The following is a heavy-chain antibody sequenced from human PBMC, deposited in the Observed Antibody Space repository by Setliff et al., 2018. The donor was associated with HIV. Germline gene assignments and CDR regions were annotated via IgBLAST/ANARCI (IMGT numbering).Heavy chain of an antibody. D-gene: IGHD1-7*01. V-gene: IGHV3-48*03. CDR3: ARAGVELAYWYFDL. CDR1: GFTFSNYE. Sequence: PGGSLRLSCAAPGFTFSNYEMNWVRQAPGKGLEWVSYISSSGATKDYADSVKGRLTISRDNAKKSLYLQMNSLRVEDTAVYYCARAGVELAYWYFDLWGRGTLVTVSS. CDR2: ISSSGATK. J-gene: IGHJ2*01.